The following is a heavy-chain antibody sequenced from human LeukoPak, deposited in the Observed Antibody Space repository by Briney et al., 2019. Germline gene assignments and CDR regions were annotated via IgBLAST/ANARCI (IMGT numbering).Heavy chain of an antibody. CDR2: ISSSSSYI. CDR3: AREGYYDSSGYHPPVFDY. Sequence: PGGSLRLSCAASGFTFSSYSMNWVRQAPGKGLEWVSSISSSSSYIYYADSVKGRFTISRDNAKNSLYLQMNSLRAEDTAVYYCAREGYYDSSGYHPPVFDYWGQGTLVTVSS. J-gene: IGHJ4*02. CDR1: GFTFSSYS. D-gene: IGHD3-22*01. V-gene: IGHV3-21*01.